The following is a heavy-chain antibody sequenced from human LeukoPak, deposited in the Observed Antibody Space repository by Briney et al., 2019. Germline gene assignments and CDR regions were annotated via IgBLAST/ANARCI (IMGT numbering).Heavy chain of an antibody. Sequence: GRSLRLSCAASGFTFSSYGMHWVRQAPGKGLEWVAVISYDGSNKYYADSVKGRFTISRDNSKNTLYLQMNSLRAEDTAVYYCAKNDCSGGSCYSQYFQQWGQGTLVTVSS. D-gene: IGHD2-15*01. CDR1: GFTFSSYG. J-gene: IGHJ1*01. CDR3: AKNDCSGGSCYSQYFQQ. V-gene: IGHV3-30*18. CDR2: ISYDGSNK.